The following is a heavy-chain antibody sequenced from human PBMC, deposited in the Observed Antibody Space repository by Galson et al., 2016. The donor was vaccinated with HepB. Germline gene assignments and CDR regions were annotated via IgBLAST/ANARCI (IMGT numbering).Heavy chain of an antibody. J-gene: IGHJ4*02. Sequence: SLRLSCAASGFTFSNYPMHWVRQAPGKGLEWLAVISFHGPYEYYADYAKGRFTISRDNSNSTLYLQMTSLRIEDTAVYYCARGRGSGYVKYWGQGTLVTVSS. V-gene: IGHV3-30*04. D-gene: IGHD5-12*01. CDR1: GFTFSNYP. CDR3: ARGRGSGYVKY. CDR2: ISFHGPYE.